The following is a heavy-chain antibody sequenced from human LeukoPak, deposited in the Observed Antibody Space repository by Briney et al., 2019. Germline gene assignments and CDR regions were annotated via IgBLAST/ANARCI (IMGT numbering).Heavy chain of an antibody. V-gene: IGHV3-7*03. CDR1: GVTFSKKR. CDR3: AQEGRSLQTY. Sequence: GGALRLSCVGSGVTFSKKRMRWGRQGPGKGGERVATIKNGGSQTYYVDSVNGRFTISRDNAKNSLYLQMNRLRVEDTAVYYCAQEGRSLQTYWGQGPLVTVSS. J-gene: IGHJ4*02. D-gene: IGHD5-24*01. CDR2: IKNGGSQT.